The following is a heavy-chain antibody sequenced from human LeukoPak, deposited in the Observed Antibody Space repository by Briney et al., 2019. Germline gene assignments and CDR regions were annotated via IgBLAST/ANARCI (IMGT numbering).Heavy chain of an antibody. V-gene: IGHV1-46*01. Sequence: ASVKVSCKASGYTFTSYYMHWVRQAPGQGLEGMGLINPTGGSTGYAQKFQGRVTMTRDMSTSTDYMELSSLRSEDTAIYYCARDNSVGDNAWWFDPWGQGALVTVSS. CDR2: INPTGGST. J-gene: IGHJ5*02. D-gene: IGHD1-26*01. CDR3: ARDNSVGDNAWWFDP. CDR1: GYTFTSYY.